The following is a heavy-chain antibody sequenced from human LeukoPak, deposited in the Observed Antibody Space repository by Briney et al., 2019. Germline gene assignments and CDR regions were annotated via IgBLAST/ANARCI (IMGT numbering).Heavy chain of an antibody. CDR1: GCTFSRHG. D-gene: IGHD5-24*01. CDR3: AKDDAWLQYND. J-gene: IGHJ4*02. V-gene: IGHV3-23*01. CDR2: ISPSGDIK. Sequence: GGSLRLSCVASGCTFSRHGINWVREAPGKGLEWVSGISPSGDIKYYVDSVKGRFTVSRDNSKNTLYLQINSLRDEDTAVYYCAKDDAWLQYNDWGQGTLVTVSS.